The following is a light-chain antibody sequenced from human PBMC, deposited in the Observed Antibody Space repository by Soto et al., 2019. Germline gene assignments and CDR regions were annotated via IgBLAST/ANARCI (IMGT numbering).Light chain of an antibody. CDR3: QSYDRSLSGSV. J-gene: IGLJ3*02. Sequence: QSVLTQPPSVSGAPGQRVTISCTGNSSNIGAGYDVHWYQQLPGKAPKLLIFGNSHRPSGVPDRFFGSKSGTSASLAITGLQAEYEADYYCQSYDRSLSGSVFGGGTQLTVL. V-gene: IGLV1-40*01. CDR1: SSNIGAGYD. CDR2: GNS.